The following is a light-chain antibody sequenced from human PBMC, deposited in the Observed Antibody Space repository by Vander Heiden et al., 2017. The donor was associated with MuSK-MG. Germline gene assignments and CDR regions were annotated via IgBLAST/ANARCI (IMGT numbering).Light chain of an antibody. CDR3: QQSDSTGYT. CDR2: AAS. CDR1: QSISSY. V-gene: IGKV1-39*01. Sequence: DIHMTDSPSSLSASVAGRVTITCRASQSISSYLNWYQQKPGKAPKLLIYAASSLQSGVPSRFSGSGSGTDFTLTISSLQPEDFATYYCQQSDSTGYTFGQGTQLEIK. J-gene: IGKJ5*01.